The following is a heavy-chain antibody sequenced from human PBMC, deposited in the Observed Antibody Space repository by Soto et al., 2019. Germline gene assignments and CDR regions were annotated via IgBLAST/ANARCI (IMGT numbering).Heavy chain of an antibody. Sequence: ASVKVSCKASGYTFTSYYISWVRQAPGQGLEWMGWISAYNGNTNYAQKLQGRVTMTTDTSTSTAYMELRSLRSDDTAIYYCARNADCVGTRCALVFGFGVWGQGTLVTVSS. CDR2: ISAYNGNT. V-gene: IGHV1-18*01. CDR1: GYTFTSYY. J-gene: IGHJ4*02. D-gene: IGHD2-21*01. CDR3: ARNADCVGTRCALVFGFGV.